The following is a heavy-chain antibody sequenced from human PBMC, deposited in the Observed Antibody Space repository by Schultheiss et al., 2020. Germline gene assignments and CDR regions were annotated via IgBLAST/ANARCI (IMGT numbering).Heavy chain of an antibody. Sequence: SATLSLTCTVSGGSISSYYWSWIRQPAGKGLEWIGYIYYSGSTNYNPSLQSRVTISVDTSKNQFSLKLTSVTAADTAVYYCARHPWGVGMDVWGRGTTVTGSS. CDR2: IYYSGST. V-gene: IGHV4-59*08. D-gene: IGHD3-16*01. CDR1: GGSISSYY. CDR3: ARHPWGVGMDV. J-gene: IGHJ6*02.